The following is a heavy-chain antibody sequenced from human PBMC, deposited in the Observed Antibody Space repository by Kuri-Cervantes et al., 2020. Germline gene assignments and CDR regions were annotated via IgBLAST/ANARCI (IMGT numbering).Heavy chain of an antibody. V-gene: IGHV1-18*01. J-gene: IGHJ6*02. CDR3: ARRPVDCSGGSCYSYYYYGMDV. CDR1: GYTFTSYG. Sequence: ASVKVSCKASGYTFTSYGISWVRQAPGQGLEWMGWISAYNGNTNYAQKLQGRVTMTTDTSTSTAYMELRSMRSDDTAVYYCARRPVDCSGGSCYSYYYYGMDVWCQGTTVTVSS. CDR2: ISAYNGNT. D-gene: IGHD2-15*01.